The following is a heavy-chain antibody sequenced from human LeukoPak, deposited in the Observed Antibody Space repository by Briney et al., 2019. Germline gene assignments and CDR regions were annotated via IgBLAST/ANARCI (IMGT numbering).Heavy chain of an antibody. CDR3: ARDRAVPAAKTYYFDY. CDR2: ISYDGSNK. Sequence: GRSLRLSCAASGFTFSSYAMHWVRQAPGKGLEWVAVISYDGSNKYYADSVKGRFTISRDNSKNTLYLQMNSLRAEDTAVYYCARDRAVPAAKTYYFDYWGQETLVPVS. D-gene: IGHD2-2*01. J-gene: IGHJ4*02. CDR1: GFTFSSYA. V-gene: IGHV3-30-3*01.